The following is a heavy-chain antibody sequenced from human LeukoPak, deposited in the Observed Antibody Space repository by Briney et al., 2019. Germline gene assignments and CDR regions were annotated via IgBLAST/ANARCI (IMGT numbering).Heavy chain of an antibody. V-gene: IGHV3-30*02. CDR3: AKGAGYYYDSSGYSMDY. CDR2: IRYYGSNK. D-gene: IGHD3-22*01. CDR1: GFTFSSYG. Sequence: GGSLGLSCAASGFTFSSYGMLWVRQAPGKGLEWVAFIRYYGSNKYYADSVKGRFTISRDNSKNTLYLQMNSLRAEDTAVYYCAKGAGYYYDSSGYSMDYWGQGTLVTVSS. J-gene: IGHJ4*02.